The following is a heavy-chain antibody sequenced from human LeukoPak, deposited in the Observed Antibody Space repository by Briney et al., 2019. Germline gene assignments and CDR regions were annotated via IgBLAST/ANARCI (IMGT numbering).Heavy chain of an antibody. D-gene: IGHD1-14*01. CDR3: ARDRRSGALFDY. V-gene: IGHV3-53*01. CDR2: IYSGGST. CDR1: GFTVSSNY. Sequence: GVLRLSCAASGFTVSSNYMSWVRQAPGKGLEWVSVIYSGGSTYYADSVKGRFTISRDNAKNSLYLQMNSLRAEDTAVYYCARDRRSGALFDYWGQGTLVTVSS. J-gene: IGHJ4*02.